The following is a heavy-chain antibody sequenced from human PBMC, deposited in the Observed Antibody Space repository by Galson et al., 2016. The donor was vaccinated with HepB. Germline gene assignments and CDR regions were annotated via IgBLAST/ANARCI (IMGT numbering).Heavy chain of an antibody. CDR1: GFTFKNYV. J-gene: IGHJ5*02. CDR2: IYSGGGT. V-gene: IGHV3-53*01. D-gene: IGHD2-15*01. CDR3: GTESYLKGHSIVVAAPSQT. Sequence: SLRLSCATSGFTFKNYVMSWVRQAPGKGLQWVSVIYSGGGTYYADSVQGRFTISRDNSKNTVFLEMNSLRAEDTAVYYCGTESYLKGHSIVVAAPSQTWGRGTLVTVSS.